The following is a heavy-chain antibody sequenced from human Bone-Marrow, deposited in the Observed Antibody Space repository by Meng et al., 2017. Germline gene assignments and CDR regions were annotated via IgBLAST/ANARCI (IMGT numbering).Heavy chain of an antibody. D-gene: IGHD3-22*01. CDR1: GFTFSSYG. J-gene: IGHJ5*02. CDR3: ARLTKYDSKSGNWFDP. V-gene: IGHV3-33*01. Sequence: GESLKISCAASGFTFSSYGMHWVRQAPGKGLEWVAVIWYDGSNKYYADSVKGRFTISRDNSKNTLYLQMNSLRAEDTAVYYCARLTKYDSKSGNWFDPWGQGTLVTVS. CDR2: IWYDGSNK.